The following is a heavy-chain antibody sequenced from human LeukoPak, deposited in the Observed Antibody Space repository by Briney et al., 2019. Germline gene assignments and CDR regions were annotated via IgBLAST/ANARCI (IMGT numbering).Heavy chain of an antibody. Sequence: GGSLRLSCAASGFTFSRSWMTWVRQAPGKGLECVANIKQDGSEKHYVDPVKGRFTISRDNGKNSLYLQMNSLRAEDTAVYYCARDEVGYFDYWGQGTLVTVSS. CDR1: GFTFSRSW. V-gene: IGHV3-7*01. CDR3: ARDEVGYFDY. CDR2: IKQDGSEK. J-gene: IGHJ4*02.